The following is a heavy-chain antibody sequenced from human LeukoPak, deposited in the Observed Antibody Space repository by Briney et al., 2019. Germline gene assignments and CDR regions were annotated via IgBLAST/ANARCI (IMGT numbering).Heavy chain of an antibody. CDR2: INPNSGDT. D-gene: IGHD6-19*01. V-gene: IGHV1-2*06. CDR3: AKGGWSWFNWFDP. J-gene: IGHJ5*02. CDR1: GYTFTGSY. Sequence: ASVKVSCKASGYTFTGSYINWVRQAPGQGLEWMGRINPNSGDTNVAQKFQGRVTMTRDTSISTAYMELSRLRSDDTAVYYCAKGGWSWFNWFDPWGQGTLVTVSS.